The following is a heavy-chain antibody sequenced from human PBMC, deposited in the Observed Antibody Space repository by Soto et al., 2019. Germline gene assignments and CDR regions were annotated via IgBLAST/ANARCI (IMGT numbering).Heavy chain of an antibody. CDR2: INSDGSGT. CDR3: ARALGTLTARAFDM. CDR1: GFTFSSYW. V-gene: IGHV3-74*01. Sequence: EVQLVESGGGLVQPGGSLRLSCAASGFTFSSYWMHWVRQAPGKGLVWVSCINSDGSGTRYADSVKGRFTISRDKAKNTLYLQMNSLRAADTAVYYCARALGTLTARAFDMWGQGTTVSVSS. J-gene: IGHJ3*02. D-gene: IGHD1-20*01.